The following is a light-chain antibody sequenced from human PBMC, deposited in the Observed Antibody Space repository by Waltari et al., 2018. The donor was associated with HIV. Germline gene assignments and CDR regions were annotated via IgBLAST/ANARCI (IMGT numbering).Light chain of an antibody. CDR1: QSVSSSY. CDR3: QQSET. Sequence: EIVLTQSPGTLSLSPGERATLSCRASQSVSSSYLAWYQQKSGQAPRLLIYGASSRATGIPDRFSGSVSGTEFTLTSARLEPEDFAGYYCQQSETFGQGTRVEIK. CDR2: GAS. J-gene: IGKJ1*01. V-gene: IGKV3-20*01.